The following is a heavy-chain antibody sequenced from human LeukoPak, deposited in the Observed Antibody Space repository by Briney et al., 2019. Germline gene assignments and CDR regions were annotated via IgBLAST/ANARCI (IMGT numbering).Heavy chain of an antibody. J-gene: IGHJ6*03. CDR3: ARIQSDYDYVWGSYNYYYYMDV. Sequence: GGSLRLSCAASGFTVSSNYMSWVRQAPGKGLEWVSIIYSGGSTYYADSVKGRFTISRDNAKNSLYLQMNSLRAEDTAVYYCARIQSDYDYVWGSYNYYYYMDVWGKGTTVTISS. D-gene: IGHD3-16*01. V-gene: IGHV3-66*01. CDR1: GFTVSSNY. CDR2: IYSGGST.